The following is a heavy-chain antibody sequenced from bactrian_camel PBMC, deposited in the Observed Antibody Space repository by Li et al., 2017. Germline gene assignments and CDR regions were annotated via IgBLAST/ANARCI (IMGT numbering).Heavy chain of an antibody. J-gene: IGHJ4*01. CDR1: GYTSFIDC. V-gene: IGHV3S53*01. D-gene: IGHD5*01. CDR3: VGGVMSWAEATR. CDR2: IDSDGST. Sequence: HVQLVESGGGSVQAGGSLKLSCTYSGYTSFIDCMGWFRQAPGKGPEGVAAIDSDGSTSYADSVKGRFAMSRDNAKNTVTLHMNILKFDDTTVYYCVGGVMSWAEATRIGARGPRSPSP.